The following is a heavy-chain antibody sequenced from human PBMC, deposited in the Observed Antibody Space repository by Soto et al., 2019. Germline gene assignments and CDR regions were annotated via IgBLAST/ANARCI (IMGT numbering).Heavy chain of an antibody. J-gene: IGHJ6*02. CDR1: GGSFSGYY. D-gene: IGHD5-18*01. V-gene: IGHV4-34*01. CDR3: ASRRLGYSYGSLRGMDV. Sequence: LSLTCAVYGGSFSGYYWSWIRQPPGKGLEWIGEINHSGSTNYNPSLKSRVTISVDTSKNQFSLKLSSVTAADTAVYYCASRRLGYSYGSLRGMDVWGQGTTVTVSS. CDR2: INHSGST.